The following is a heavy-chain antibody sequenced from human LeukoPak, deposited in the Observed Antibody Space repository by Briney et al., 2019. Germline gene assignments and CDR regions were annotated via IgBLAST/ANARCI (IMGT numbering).Heavy chain of an antibody. CDR3: ARGYSSPDAFDI. J-gene: IGHJ3*02. V-gene: IGHV1-46*01. Sequence: ASVKVSCKASGYTFTSYYIHWVRQAPGEGLEWMGIISPSGGSTNYAQKFQGRVTMTRDTSTSAVYMDLSSLRPEDTAVYYCARGYSSPDAFDIWGQGTVVTVSS. D-gene: IGHD2-15*01. CDR1: GYTFTSYY. CDR2: ISPSGGST.